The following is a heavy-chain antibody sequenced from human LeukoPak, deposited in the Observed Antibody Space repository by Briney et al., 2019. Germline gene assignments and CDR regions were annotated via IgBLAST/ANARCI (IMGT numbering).Heavy chain of an antibody. J-gene: IGHJ4*02. CDR1: GGTFSSYA. Sequence: ASVKVSCKASGGTFSSYAISWVRQAPGQGLEWMGRIIPILGIANYAQKFQGRVTITADKSTSTAYMELSSLRSEDTAVYYCARTKYYYGSGGYYFAPQRFDYWGQGTLVTVSS. V-gene: IGHV1-69*04. CDR3: ARTKYYYGSGGYYFAPQRFDY. CDR2: IIPILGIA. D-gene: IGHD3-10*01.